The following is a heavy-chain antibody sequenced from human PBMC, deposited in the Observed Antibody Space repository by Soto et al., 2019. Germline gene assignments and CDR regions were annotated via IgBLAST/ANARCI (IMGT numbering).Heavy chain of an antibody. D-gene: IGHD6-19*01. J-gene: IGHJ3*02. CDR2: ISAYNGNT. CDR1: GYTFTSYG. Sequence: ASVKVSCKASGYTFTSYGISWVRQAPGQGLEWMGWISAYNGNTNYAQKLQGRVTMTTDTSTSTAYMELRSLRSDDTAVYYCARDLRQWLVLHDAFDIWGQGTMVTVSS. CDR3: ARDLRQWLVLHDAFDI. V-gene: IGHV1-18*01.